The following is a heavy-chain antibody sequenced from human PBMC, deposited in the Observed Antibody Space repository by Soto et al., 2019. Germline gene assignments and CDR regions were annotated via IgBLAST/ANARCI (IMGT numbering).Heavy chain of an antibody. CDR3: AVHRSGSCYTHPNPPEY. D-gene: IGHD3-10*01. Sequence: QVQLVQSGAEVKKPGASVKVSCKASGYTFTSYGISWVRQAPGQGLEWMGWISAYNGNTNYAQKLQGRVTMTTDTSTSTAYMELRGLRSDDTVVYYCAVHRSGSCYTHPNPPEYWGQGTLVTVCS. CDR1: GYTFTSYG. V-gene: IGHV1-18*04. CDR2: ISAYNGNT. J-gene: IGHJ4*02.